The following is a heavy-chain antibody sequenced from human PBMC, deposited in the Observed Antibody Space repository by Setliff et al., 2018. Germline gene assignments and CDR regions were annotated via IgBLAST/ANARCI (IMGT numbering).Heavy chain of an antibody. CDR2: IYHSGSS. CDR1: GGSINSMSYY. J-gene: IGHJ6*02. CDR3: ARDRTAYSYGLDV. V-gene: IGHV4-39*07. D-gene: IGHD5-18*01. Sequence: PSETLSLTCTVSGGSINSMSYYWGWIRQPPGKGLEWIGSIYHSGSSYYNPSLRSRVTMSLDTSKNQFSLKLTSVTAADTALYYCARDRTAYSYGLDVWAQGTTVTVSS.